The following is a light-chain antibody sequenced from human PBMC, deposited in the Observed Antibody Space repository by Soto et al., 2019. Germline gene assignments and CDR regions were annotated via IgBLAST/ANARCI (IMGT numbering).Light chain of an antibody. CDR1: QGISSY. CDR2: ATS. J-gene: IGKJ4*01. V-gene: IGKV1-9*01. CDR3: QQLSNYPLT. Sequence: IQLTQSASSLSASFGDRVTITCRASQGISSYFAWYQQQQGKAPKLLIYATSTLQSGVPSRFSGSGYGTDFTLTISRLQPEDFATYYCQQLSNYPLTFGGGTKVDTK.